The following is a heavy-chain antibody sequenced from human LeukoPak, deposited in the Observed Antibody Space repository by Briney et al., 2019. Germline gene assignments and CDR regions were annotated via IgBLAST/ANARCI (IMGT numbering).Heavy chain of an antibody. CDR3: ARERYCGGDCYSNY. CDR1: GGSFSGYY. D-gene: IGHD2-21*02. J-gene: IGHJ4*02. Sequence: SETLSLTCAVYGGSFSGYYWSWIRQPPGKGREWIGEINHSGSTSYNPSLKSRVTISVDTSKNQFSLKLSSVTAADTAVYYCARERYCGGDCYSNYWGQGTLVTVSS. V-gene: IGHV4-34*01. CDR2: INHSGST.